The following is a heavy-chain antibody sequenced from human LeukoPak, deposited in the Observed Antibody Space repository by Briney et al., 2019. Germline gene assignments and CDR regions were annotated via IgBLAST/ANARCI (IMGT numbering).Heavy chain of an antibody. CDR1: GGSISSGSYY. J-gene: IGHJ4*02. CDR2: IYTSGST. CDR3: AREHGSGSLRVYFDY. D-gene: IGHD3-10*01. Sequence: PSETLSLTCTVSGGSISSGSYYWSWIRQPAGKGLEWIGRIYTSGSTNYNPSLKSRVTISVDTSKNQFSLKLSSVTAADTAVYYCAREHGSGSLRVYFDYWDQGTLVTVSS. V-gene: IGHV4-61*02.